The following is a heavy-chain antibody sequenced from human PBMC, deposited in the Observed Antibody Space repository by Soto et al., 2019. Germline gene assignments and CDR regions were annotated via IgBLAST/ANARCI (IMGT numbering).Heavy chain of an antibody. D-gene: IGHD2-2*01. J-gene: IGHJ5*02. CDR3: ARVPRYTSDIVEVPAVMFEDWFVP. Sequence: QVQLVQSGAEVKKPGASVKVSCKASGYTFSTYAVQWVRQAPGQSLEWIGWIHAGNGDTKYSQKFHDRVTITRDTSASTTYMELSSLRSEDTAVYDCARVPRYTSDIVEVPAVMFEDWFVPWGQGTLVTVSS. CDR1: GYTFSTYA. V-gene: IGHV1-3*01. CDR2: IHAGNGDT.